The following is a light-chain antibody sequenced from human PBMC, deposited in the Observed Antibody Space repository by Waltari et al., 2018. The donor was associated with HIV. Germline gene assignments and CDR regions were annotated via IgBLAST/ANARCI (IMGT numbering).Light chain of an antibody. CDR2: GDS. CDR3: QSYDSSLSGSWV. J-gene: IGLJ3*02. Sequence: QSVLTQPPSVSGAPGPRVTISCTGSSSNIGAGYDVHWYQQLPGTAPKLLIYGDSSRPSGVPDRFSGSKSGTSASLAITGLQAEDEADYYCQSYDSSLSGSWVFGGGTKLTVL. CDR1: SSNIGAGYD. V-gene: IGLV1-40*01.